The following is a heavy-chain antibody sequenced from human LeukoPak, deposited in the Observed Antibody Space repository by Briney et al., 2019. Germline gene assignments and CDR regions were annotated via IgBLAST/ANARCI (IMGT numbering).Heavy chain of an antibody. CDR2: VSSSSSYI. D-gene: IGHD2-2*01. V-gene: IGHV3-21*01. Sequence: GGSLRLSCATSGFSFSTYNMNWVRQAPGKGLEWVSSVSSSSSYIYYSDSVKGRFTISRDNAKNSLYLQMNSLRAEDTAVYYCARKGYCSSTSCYAPDYWGQGTLVTVSS. CDR3: ARKGYCSSTSCYAPDY. CDR1: GFSFSTYN. J-gene: IGHJ4*02.